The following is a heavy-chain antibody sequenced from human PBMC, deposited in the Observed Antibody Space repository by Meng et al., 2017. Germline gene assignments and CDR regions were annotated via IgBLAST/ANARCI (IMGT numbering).Heavy chain of an antibody. CDR3: ARYKVYITMIAELYGMDV. D-gene: IGHD3-22*01. Sequence: SETLSLTCTVSGGSISSSSYYWGWIRQPPGKGLEWIGSIYYSGSTYYNPSLKSRVTISVDTSKNQFSLKLSSVTAADTAVYYCARYKVYITMIAELYGMDVWGQGTTVTVSS. CDR2: IYYSGST. J-gene: IGHJ6*02. V-gene: IGHV4-39*07. CDR1: GGSISSSSYY.